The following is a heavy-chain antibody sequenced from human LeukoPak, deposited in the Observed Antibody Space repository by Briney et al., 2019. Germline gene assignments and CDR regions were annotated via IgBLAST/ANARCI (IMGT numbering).Heavy chain of an antibody. J-gene: IGHJ4*02. Sequence: PSETLSLTCAVYGGSFSGYYWSWIRQPPGKGLEWIGEISHSGSTNYNPSLKSRVTISVDTSKNQFSLKLSSVTAADTAVYYCASNWGRNDYWGQGTLVTVSS. CDR1: GGSFSGYY. CDR2: ISHSGST. D-gene: IGHD7-27*01. V-gene: IGHV4-34*01. CDR3: ASNWGRNDY.